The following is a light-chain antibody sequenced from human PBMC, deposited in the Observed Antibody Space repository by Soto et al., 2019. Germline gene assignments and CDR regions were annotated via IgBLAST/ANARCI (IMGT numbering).Light chain of an antibody. Sequence: DIQMTQSPSSLSASVGDRVTITCRASQGISNFLAWYQQKPGKVPKLLIYGASTLQSGVPSRFSGSGSGADFTLTISSLQPEDVATYYCQKYNGAPFTFGQGTRLEIK. V-gene: IGKV1-27*01. CDR1: QGISNF. CDR2: GAS. CDR3: QKYNGAPFT. J-gene: IGKJ5*01.